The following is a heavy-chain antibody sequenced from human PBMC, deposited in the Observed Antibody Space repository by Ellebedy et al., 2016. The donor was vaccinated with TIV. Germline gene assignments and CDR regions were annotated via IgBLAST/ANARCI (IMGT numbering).Heavy chain of an antibody. CDR1: GFTFDDYA. CDR2: ISWNSGSI. D-gene: IGHD6-6*01. V-gene: IGHV3-9*03. CDR3: AKSLRSSELALIDY. Sequence: SLKISCAASGFTFDDYAMHWVRQAPGKGLEWVSGISWNSGSIGYADSVKGRFTISRDNAKNSLYLQMNSLRAEDMALYYCAKSLRSSELALIDYWGQGTLVTVSS. J-gene: IGHJ4*02.